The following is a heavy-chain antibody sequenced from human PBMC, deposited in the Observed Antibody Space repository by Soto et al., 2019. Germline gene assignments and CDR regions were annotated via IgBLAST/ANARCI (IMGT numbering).Heavy chain of an antibody. CDR2: FYCSGST. V-gene: IGHV4-31*03. D-gene: IGHD4-17*01. J-gene: IGHJ4*02. CDR3: ARQRTVTPTMGY. CDR1: GGSISSGCYY. Sequence: QVQLQESGPGLVKPSQTLSLTCTVSGGSISSGCYYWSWIRQHPGKGLEWIGYFYCSGSTYYNPFLKGRVTIYGDTSNNQFFPKLSSVTAADTAVYYFARQRTVTPTMGYWGQGTLVTVSS.